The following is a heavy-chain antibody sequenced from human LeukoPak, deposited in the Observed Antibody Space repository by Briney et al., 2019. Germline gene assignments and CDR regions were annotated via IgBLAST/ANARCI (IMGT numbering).Heavy chain of an antibody. CDR3: ARGVWFGSAFDI. CDR1: GCSISGSSYY. V-gene: IGHV4-61*02. J-gene: IGHJ3*02. Sequence: PSETLSLTCTASGCSISGSSYYWNWIRQPAGKGLEWIGRMYTGGSNNSNSSLSRLTTSSEDTSNNQYSLKMSLVTAATAAVYYGARGVWFGSAFDIWGQGTMVTVSS. CDR2: MYTGGSN. D-gene: IGHD3-10*01.